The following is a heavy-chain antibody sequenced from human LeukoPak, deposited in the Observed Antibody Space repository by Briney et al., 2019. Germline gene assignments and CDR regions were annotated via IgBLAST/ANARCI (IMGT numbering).Heavy chain of an antibody. V-gene: IGHV1-69*05. J-gene: IGHJ6*03. CDR3: ARGLQYQLLKALGYYYMDV. CDR1: GGTFSSHA. Sequence: SVKVSCKASGGTFSSHAIAWVRQAPGQGPEWMGGIIPVSGTANYAQKFQGRVTITTDESTSTAYMELSSLTSDDTAVYYCARGLQYQLLKALGYYYMDVWGEGTTVTVSS. CDR2: IIPVSGTA. D-gene: IGHD2-2*01.